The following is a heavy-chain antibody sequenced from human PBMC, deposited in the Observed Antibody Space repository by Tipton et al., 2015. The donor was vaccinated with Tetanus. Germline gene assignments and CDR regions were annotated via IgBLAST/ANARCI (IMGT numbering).Heavy chain of an antibody. V-gene: IGHV1-2*02. CDR3: ARDRGDYIYYGMDV. J-gene: IGHJ6*02. CDR1: GYTFTGYH. Sequence: QLVQSGAEVKKPGASLKVSCKASGYTFTGYHLYWVRQAPGQGLEWMGWIDPNSGGTAYAQKFQGRVTMTRDTSISTVDMELSRLRSDDTAVYYCARDRGDYIYYGMDVWGPGTTVTVSS. D-gene: IGHD3-22*01. CDR2: IDPNSGGT.